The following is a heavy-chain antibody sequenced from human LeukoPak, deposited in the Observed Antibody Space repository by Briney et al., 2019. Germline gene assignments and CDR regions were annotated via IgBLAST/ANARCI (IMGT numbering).Heavy chain of an antibody. J-gene: IGHJ6*03. CDR2: INHSGST. CDR3: AGITIFGVGPDYYYYMNV. Sequence: SETLSLTCAVYGGSFSGYYWSWIRQPPGKGLEWIGEINHSGSTNYNPSLKSRVTISVDTSKNQFSLKLSSVTAADTAVYYCAGITIFGVGPDYYYYMNVWGKGTTVTVSS. V-gene: IGHV4-34*01. CDR1: GGSFSGYY. D-gene: IGHD3-3*01.